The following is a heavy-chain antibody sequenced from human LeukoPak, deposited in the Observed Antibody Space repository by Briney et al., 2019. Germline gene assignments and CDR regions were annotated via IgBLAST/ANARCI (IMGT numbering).Heavy chain of an antibody. J-gene: IGHJ6*03. D-gene: IGHD6-13*01. CDR2: INPNSGGT. CDR1: GYTFTGYY. Sequence: ASVKVSCKASGYTFTGYYMHWVRQAPGQGLEWMGWINPNSGGTNYAQKFQSRVTMTRDTSISTAYMELSRLRSDDTAVYYCARDQGDYSSSWYDYYYYYYMDVWGKGTTVTISS. V-gene: IGHV1-2*02. CDR3: ARDQGDYSSSWYDYYYYYYMDV.